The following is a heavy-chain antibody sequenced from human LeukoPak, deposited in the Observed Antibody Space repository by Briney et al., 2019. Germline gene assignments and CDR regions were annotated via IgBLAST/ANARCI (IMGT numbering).Heavy chain of an antibody. CDR3: AKVGYFGSGSDFFYHYYMDV. Sequence: PGGSLRLSCAASGLTFSTYSFNWVRQAPGRGLEWVAFIRYDSSNNFYADSVKGRFTISRDNSKNTLSLQMNSLGPEDTGVYYCAKVGYFGSGSDFFYHYYMDVWGNGTTVIISS. V-gene: IGHV3-30*02. J-gene: IGHJ6*03. D-gene: IGHD3-10*01. CDR1: GLTFSTYS. CDR2: IRYDSSNN.